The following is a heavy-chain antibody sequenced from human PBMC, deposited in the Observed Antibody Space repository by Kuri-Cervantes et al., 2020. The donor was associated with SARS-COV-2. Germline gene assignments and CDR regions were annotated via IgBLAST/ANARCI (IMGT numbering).Heavy chain of an antibody. V-gene: IGHV4-38-2*01. Sequence: SETLSLTCAVSGYSISSGYYWGWIRQPPGKGLEWIGSIYHSGSTNYNPSLKSRVTTSVDTSKNQFSLKLSSVTAADTAVYYCARATAMSPYYYYYYYMDVWGKGTTVTVSS. CDR3: ARATAMSPYYYYYYYMDV. J-gene: IGHJ6*03. D-gene: IGHD5-18*01. CDR2: IYHSGST. CDR1: GYSISSGYY.